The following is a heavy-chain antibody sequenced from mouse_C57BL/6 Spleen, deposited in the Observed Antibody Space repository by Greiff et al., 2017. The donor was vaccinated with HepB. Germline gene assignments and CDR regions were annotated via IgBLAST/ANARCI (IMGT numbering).Heavy chain of an antibody. J-gene: IGHJ4*01. V-gene: IGHV1-66*01. Sequence: QVQLQQSGPELVKPGASVKISCKASGYSFTSYYIHWVKQRPGQGLEWIGWIYPGSGNTKYNEKFKGKATLTADTSSSTAYMQLSSLTSEDSAVYYCASLLVSYAMDYWGQGTSVTVSS. CDR2: IYPGSGNT. D-gene: IGHD2-10*01. CDR3: ASLLVSYAMDY. CDR1: GYSFTSYY.